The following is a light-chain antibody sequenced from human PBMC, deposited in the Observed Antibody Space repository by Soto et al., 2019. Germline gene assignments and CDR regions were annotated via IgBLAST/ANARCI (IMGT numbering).Light chain of an antibody. J-gene: IGKJ2*01. Sequence: EIVLTQSPGTLSLSTGERATLSCRASQSVTSNYLAWYQQKPGQAPRLLIYGASSRATGIPDRFSGSGSGTDFTLTISRLEPEDFAVYYCQQYGSSPPMYTFGQGTKLEIK. CDR3: QQYGSSPPMYT. CDR2: GAS. CDR1: QSVTSNY. V-gene: IGKV3-20*01.